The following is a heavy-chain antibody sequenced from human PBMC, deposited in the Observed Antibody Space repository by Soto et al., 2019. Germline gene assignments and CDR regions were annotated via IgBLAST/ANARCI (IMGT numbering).Heavy chain of an antibody. J-gene: IGHJ4*02. CDR3: ARSISLLLWFGELLTYFDY. CDR1: GGSFSGYY. V-gene: IGHV4-34*01. CDR2: INHSGST. Sequence: PSETLSLTCAVYGGSFSGYYWSWIRQPPGKGLEWIGEINHSGSTNYNPSLKSRVTISVDTSKNQFSLKLSSVTAADTAVYYCARSISLLLWFGELLTYFDYWGQGTLVTVSS. D-gene: IGHD3-10*01.